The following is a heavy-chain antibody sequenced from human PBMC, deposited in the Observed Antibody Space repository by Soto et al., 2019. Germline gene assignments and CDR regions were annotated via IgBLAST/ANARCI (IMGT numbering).Heavy chain of an antibody. CDR1: GGSFSGYY. CDR2: INHSGST. J-gene: IGHJ6*03. CDR3: ARGYGSGSDYHYYMDV. D-gene: IGHD3-10*01. Sequence: QVQLQQWGAGLLKPSETLSLTCAVYGGSFSGYYWNWIHQPPGKGLEWIGEINHSGSTNYHPSLKSRVTISVDTSKNPFYLKLSSVTAADTAVYYCARGYGSGSDYHYYMDVWGKGTTVTVSS. V-gene: IGHV4-34*01.